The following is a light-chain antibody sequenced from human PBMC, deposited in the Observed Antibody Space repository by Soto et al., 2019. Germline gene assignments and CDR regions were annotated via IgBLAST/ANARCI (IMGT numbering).Light chain of an antibody. J-gene: IGKJ2*01. Sequence: EIVITQSPATLSVSPGERATLSCRASQSVSSNLAWYQQKPGQAPRLLIYGASTRATGIPARFSGSGSGTEFTLTISSLQSEDFAVYYCQQYNDWPPRYTCGQGTKLEIK. CDR2: GAS. CDR3: QQYNDWPPRYT. V-gene: IGKV3-15*01. CDR1: QSVSSN.